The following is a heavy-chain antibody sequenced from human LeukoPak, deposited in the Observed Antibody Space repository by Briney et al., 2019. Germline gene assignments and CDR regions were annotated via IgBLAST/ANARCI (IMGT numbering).Heavy chain of an antibody. D-gene: IGHD6-13*01. CDR3: AKPPPDSSSWLFDY. CDR1: GFTFSTHA. CDR2: ISGNGGTT. V-gene: IGHV3-23*01. Sequence: PGGSLRLSCAASGFTFSTHAMSWVRQAPGKGLEWVSTISGNGGTTYYADSVKGRFTISRDNSKNTLYLQMNSLGVEDTAVYYCAKPPPDSSSWLFDYWGQGTLVTVSS. J-gene: IGHJ4*02.